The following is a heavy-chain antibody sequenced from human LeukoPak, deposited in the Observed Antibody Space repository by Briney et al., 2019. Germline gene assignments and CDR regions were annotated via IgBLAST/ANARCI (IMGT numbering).Heavy chain of an antibody. CDR2: ISGSGGST. V-gene: IGHV3-23*01. CDR1: GFTFSSYA. J-gene: IGHJ6*02. CDR3: AKEGGTSCYSCRYYCYYGMDV. D-gene: IGHD2-2*02. Sequence: GGSLRLSCAASGFTFSSYAMSWVRQAPGKGLEWVSAISGSGGSTYYADSVKGRFTISRDNSKNTLYLQMNSLRAEDTAVYYCAKEGGTSCYSCRYYCYYGMDVWGQGTTVTVSS.